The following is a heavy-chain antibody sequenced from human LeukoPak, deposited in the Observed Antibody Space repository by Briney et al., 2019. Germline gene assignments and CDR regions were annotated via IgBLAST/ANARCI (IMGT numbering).Heavy chain of an antibody. CDR2: IYTSGST. D-gene: IGHD6-6*01. CDR1: GGSISSYY. Sequence: SETLSLTCTVSGGSISSYYWSWIRQPAGKGLEWIGRIYTSGSTNYNPSLKSRVTMSVDTSKNQFSLKLSSVTAADPAVYYCARDPPGSSSSLRWFDPWGQGTLVTVSS. J-gene: IGHJ5*02. CDR3: ARDPPGSSSSLRWFDP. V-gene: IGHV4-4*07.